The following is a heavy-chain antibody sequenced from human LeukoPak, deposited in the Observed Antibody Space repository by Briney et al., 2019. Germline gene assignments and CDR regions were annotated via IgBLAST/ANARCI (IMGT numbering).Heavy chain of an antibody. CDR2: ISGRGDNT. CDR1: GFTFSSYA. V-gene: IGHV3-23*01. J-gene: IGHJ4*02. Sequence: GGSLRLSCAASGFTFSSYAMNWVRQAPGKGLEWVSTISGRGDNTYYGDSVKGRFTISRDNSKNMLYLQMNSLRAEDTALYYCATDPNYLGYWGQGTLDTVSS. D-gene: IGHD3-10*01. CDR3: ATDPNYLGY.